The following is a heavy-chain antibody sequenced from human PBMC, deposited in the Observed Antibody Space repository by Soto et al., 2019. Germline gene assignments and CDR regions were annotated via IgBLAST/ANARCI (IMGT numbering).Heavy chain of an antibody. CDR3: ASFFSAGAFDDY. CDR2: IHHRGHT. J-gene: IGHJ4*02. CDR1: GGSISSGGYS. D-gene: IGHD6-13*01. V-gene: IGHV4-30-2*01. Sequence: QLQLQESGSGLVKPSQSLSLTCVVSGGSISSGGYSWSWIRQPPGKGLEYIGYIHHRGHTYYNPSLKSRLTRAVDSSNNQVSLNLNSVTAADTAVYYCASFFSAGAFDDYWGQGTLVTVSS.